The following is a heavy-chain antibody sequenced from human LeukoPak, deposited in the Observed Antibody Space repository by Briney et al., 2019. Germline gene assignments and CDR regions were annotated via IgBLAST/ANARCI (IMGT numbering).Heavy chain of an antibody. CDR1: GYTFTDYY. V-gene: IGHV7-4-1*02. D-gene: IGHD3-3*01. CDR3: ARRGQSGYYPDYYMDV. CDR2: INTNTGNP. J-gene: IGHJ6*03. Sequence: GASVKVSCKASGYTFTDYYMHWVRQAPGQGLEWMGWINTNTGNPTYAQGFTGRFVFSLDTSVSTAYLQISSLKAEDTAVYYCARRGQSGYYPDYYMDVWGKGTTVTVSS.